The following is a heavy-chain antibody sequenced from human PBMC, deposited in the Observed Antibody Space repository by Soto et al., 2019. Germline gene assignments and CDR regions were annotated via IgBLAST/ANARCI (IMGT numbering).Heavy chain of an antibody. CDR3: AKDSYGSGTDYFYGMDV. CDR2: INSDGSST. Sequence: SCAASGFTFSSYWMHWVLQAPGKGLVWVSRINSDGSSTSYSDSVKGRFTISRDNAKNTLYLQMNSLRAEDTAVYYCAKDSYGSGTDYFYGMDVRGQGTTVTVSS. V-gene: IGHV3-74*01. D-gene: IGHD3-10*01. CDR1: GFTFSSYW. J-gene: IGHJ6*02.